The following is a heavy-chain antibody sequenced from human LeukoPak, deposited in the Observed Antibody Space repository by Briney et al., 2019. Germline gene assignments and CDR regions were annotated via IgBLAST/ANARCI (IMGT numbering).Heavy chain of an antibody. J-gene: IGHJ4*02. V-gene: IGHV3-30-3*01. CDR2: ISYDGSNR. CDR3: ARDQVFRYFDY. Sequence: GGSLRLSCAASGFTFSSYAMHWVRKAPGKGLEWVAVISYDGSNRYYADSVKGRFTISRDNSKNTLYLQMNSLRAEDTAVYYCARDQVFRYFDYWGQGTLVTVSS. CDR1: GFTFSSYA. D-gene: IGHD2/OR15-2a*01.